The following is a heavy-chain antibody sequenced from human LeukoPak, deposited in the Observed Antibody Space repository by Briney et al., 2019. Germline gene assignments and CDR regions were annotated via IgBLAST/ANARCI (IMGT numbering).Heavy chain of an antibody. Sequence: GESLKISCQGSEYSFATYWIAWLRQMPGKGPEWMGIIYPSDSDTRYSPSFQGQVTISADKSIKTAYLRWSSLKASDTAMYYCARPLQGIVGATGFDYWGQGTLVTVSS. CDR3: ARPLQGIVGATGFDY. CDR2: IYPSDSDT. D-gene: IGHD1-26*01. CDR1: EYSFATYW. J-gene: IGHJ4*02. V-gene: IGHV5-51*01.